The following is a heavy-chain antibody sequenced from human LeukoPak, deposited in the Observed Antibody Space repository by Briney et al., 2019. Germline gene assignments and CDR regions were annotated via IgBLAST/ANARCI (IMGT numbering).Heavy chain of an antibody. CDR2: ISPNSGGT. D-gene: IGHD6-19*01. V-gene: IGHV1-2*02. CDR1: GYTFTGYY. J-gene: IGHJ3*02. Sequence: GASVKVSCKASGYTFTGYYMHWVRQAPGQGLEWMGWISPNSGGTNYAQKFQGRVTMTRDTSISTAYMELSRLRSDDTAVYYCARDRLRLVIAVAGTTPSNAFDIWGQGTMVTVSS. CDR3: ARDRLRLVIAVAGTTPSNAFDI.